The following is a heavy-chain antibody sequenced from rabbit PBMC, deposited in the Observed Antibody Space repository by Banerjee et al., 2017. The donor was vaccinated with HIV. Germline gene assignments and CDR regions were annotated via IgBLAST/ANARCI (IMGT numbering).Heavy chain of an antibody. Sequence: QEQLEESGGGLVKPGASLTLSCKASGFSFSNKYVMCWVRQAPGKGLEWIACINTNSGNTVYASWAKGQFTISKTSSTTVTLQMTSLTAADTATYFCASTGYSSYGYPLWGQGTLVTVS. V-gene: IGHV1S45*01. CDR1: GFSFSNKYV. J-gene: IGHJ3*01. D-gene: IGHD6-1*01. CDR2: INTNSGNT. CDR3: ASTGYSSYGYPL.